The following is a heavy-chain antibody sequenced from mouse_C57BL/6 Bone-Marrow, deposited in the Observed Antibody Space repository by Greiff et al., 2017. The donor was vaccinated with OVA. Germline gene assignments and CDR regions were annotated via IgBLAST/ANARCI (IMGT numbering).Heavy chain of an antibody. Sequence: VQLQQPGAELVRPGSSVKLSCKASGYTFTSYWMHWVKQRPIQGLEWIGNIDPSDSETHYNQKFKDKATLTVDKSSSTAYMQLSSLTSADSAVYYWAGRGATGSSFDYWGQGTTLAVSS. D-gene: IGHD1-1*01. CDR1: GYTFTSYW. CDR3: AGRGATGSSFDY. V-gene: IGHV1-52*01. J-gene: IGHJ2*01. CDR2: IDPSDSET.